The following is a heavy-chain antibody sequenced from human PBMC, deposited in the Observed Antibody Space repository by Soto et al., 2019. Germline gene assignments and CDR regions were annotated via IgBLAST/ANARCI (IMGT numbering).Heavy chain of an antibody. CDR2: IYYSGST. D-gene: IGHD3-22*01. CDR1: GVYISSGDYY. CDR3: ARASKGSDYDRSGYYDCLDL. Sequence: SETLSLTCTVSGVYISSGDYYWSWIRQPPGKGLEWIGYIYYSGSTYYNPSLKSRVTISVDTSKNQFSLKLSSVTAADTAVYYCARASKGSDYDRSGYYDCLDLWGQGTLVTVSS. V-gene: IGHV4-30-4*01. J-gene: IGHJ4*02.